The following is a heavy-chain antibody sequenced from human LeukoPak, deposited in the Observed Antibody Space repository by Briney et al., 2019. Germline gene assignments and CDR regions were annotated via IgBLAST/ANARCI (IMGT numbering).Heavy chain of an antibody. CDR1: GFTFDDYA. CDR2: ISWNSGSI. J-gene: IGHJ3*02. D-gene: IGHD2-2*01. Sequence: GGSLRLSCAAPGFTFDDYAMHWVRQAPGKGLEWVSGISWNSGSIGYADSVKGRFTISRDNAKNSLYLQMNSLRAEDTALYYCAKDTGPAANDAFDIWGQGTMVTVSS. V-gene: IGHV3-9*01. CDR3: AKDTGPAANDAFDI.